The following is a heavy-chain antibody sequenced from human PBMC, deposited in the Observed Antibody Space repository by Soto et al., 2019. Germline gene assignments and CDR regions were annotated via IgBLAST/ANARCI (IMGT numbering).Heavy chain of an antibody. V-gene: IGHV3-23*01. J-gene: IGHJ6*02. Sequence: EVQLLESGGGLVQPGGSLRLSCAASGFTFSSYAMSWVRQAPGKGLEWVSAISGSGGSTYYADSVKGRFTISRDNSKNTLYLQMNSLRAEDTAVYYCAKDIAGYGNLYYYYYGMDVRGQGTTVTVSS. D-gene: IGHD5-18*01. CDR1: GFTFSSYA. CDR2: ISGSGGST. CDR3: AKDIAGYGNLYYYYYGMDV.